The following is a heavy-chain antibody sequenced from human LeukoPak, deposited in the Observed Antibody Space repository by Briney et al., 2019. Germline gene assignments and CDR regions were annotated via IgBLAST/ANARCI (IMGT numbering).Heavy chain of an antibody. V-gene: IGHV1-18*01. CDR1: GYTFTRSG. Sequence: APVRVSCKASGYTFTRSGISWVREAPGHRLEWMGWISAYNGNTNYAQKLQGRVTMTTDTSTSTAYMELRSLRSDDTAVYYCARDMWELRPFDYWGQGTLVTVSS. J-gene: IGHJ4*02. CDR3: ARDMWELRPFDY. D-gene: IGHD1-26*01. CDR2: ISAYNGNT.